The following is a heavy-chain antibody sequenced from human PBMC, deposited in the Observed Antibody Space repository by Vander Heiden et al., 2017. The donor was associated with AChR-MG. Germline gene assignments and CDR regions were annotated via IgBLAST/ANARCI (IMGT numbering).Heavy chain of an antibody. CDR3: ARARTGYSSGWRGYYYYGMDV. V-gene: IGHV4-34*01. CDR1: GGSFSGYY. Sequence: QVQLQQWGAGLLKPSETLSLTCAVYGGSFSGYYWSWIRQPPGKGLEWIGEINHSGSTNYNPSLKSRVTISVDTSKNQFSLKLSSVTAADTAVYYCARARTGYSSGWRGYYYYGMDVWGQGTTVTVSS. J-gene: IGHJ6*02. D-gene: IGHD6-19*01. CDR2: INHSGST.